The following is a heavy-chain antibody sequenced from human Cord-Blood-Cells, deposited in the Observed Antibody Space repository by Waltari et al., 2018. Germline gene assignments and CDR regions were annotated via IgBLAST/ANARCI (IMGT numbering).Heavy chain of an antibody. D-gene: IGHD4-17*01. CDR1: GGSISSGSYY. J-gene: IGHJ6*02. CDR2: IYTRGGT. Sequence: QVQLQESGPGLVKPSQTLSLTCTVSGGSISSGSYYWSWIRQPAGKGLEGIGYIYTRGGTNYHPSLKSRGTISVDTSKNQFSLKLSSVTAADTAVYYCARVGTTVTTYYYYYGMDVWGQGTTVTVSS. CDR3: ARVGTTVTTYYYYYGMDV. V-gene: IGHV4-61*09.